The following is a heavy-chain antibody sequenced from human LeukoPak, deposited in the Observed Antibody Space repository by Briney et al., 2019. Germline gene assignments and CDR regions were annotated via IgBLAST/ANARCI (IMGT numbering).Heavy chain of an antibody. Sequence: WIGRIYTSGSTNYNPSLKSRVTMSVDTSKNQFSLKLSSVTAADTAVYYCARGGPEGAFDIWGQGTMVTVSS. V-gene: IGHV4-4*07. D-gene: IGHD3-16*01. CDR3: ARGGPEGAFDI. J-gene: IGHJ3*02. CDR2: IYTSGST.